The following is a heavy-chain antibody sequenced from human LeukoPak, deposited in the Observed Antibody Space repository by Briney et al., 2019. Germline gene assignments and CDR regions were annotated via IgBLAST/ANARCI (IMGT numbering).Heavy chain of an antibody. CDR2: INPSGGST. D-gene: IGHD3-22*01. CDR3: ARDPPYYDSSGYTLDY. J-gene: IGHJ4*02. CDR1: GYTFTSYY. Sequence: WASVKVSCKASGYTFTSYYMHWVRQAPGQGLEWMGIINPSGGSTSYAQKFQGRVTMTRDTSTSTVYMELSSLRSEDTAVYYCARDPPYYDSSGYTLDYWGQGTLVTVSS. V-gene: IGHV1-46*01.